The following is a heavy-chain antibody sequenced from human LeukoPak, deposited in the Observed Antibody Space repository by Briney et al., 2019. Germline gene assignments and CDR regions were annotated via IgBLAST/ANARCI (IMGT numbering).Heavy chain of an antibody. CDR2: ISFSGVTI. D-gene: IGHD5-12*01. CDR3: ARGYRGYNDY. CDR1: GFTFSSYE. V-gene: IGHV3-48*03. Sequence: GGSLRLSCAASGFTFSSYEMNWVRQAPGKGLEWVSYISFSGVTIYYADSVKGRFTISRDNAKNSLYLQMNSLRAEDTAVYYCARGYRGYNDYWGQGTLVTVSS. J-gene: IGHJ4*02.